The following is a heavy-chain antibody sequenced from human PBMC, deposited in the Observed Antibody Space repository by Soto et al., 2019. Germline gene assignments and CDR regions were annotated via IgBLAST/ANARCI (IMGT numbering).Heavy chain of an antibody. V-gene: IGHV4-34*01. CDR3: ARASYCSSTSCYRSLDV. D-gene: IGHD2-2*02. J-gene: IGHJ6*04. CDR2: INHSGST. Sequence: SETLSLTCAVYGGSFSGYYWSWIRQPPGKGLEWIGEINHSGSTNYNPSLKSRVTISVDTSKNQFSLKLSSVTAADTAVYYCARASYCSSTSCYRSLDVWGKGTTVTVSS. CDR1: GGSFSGYY.